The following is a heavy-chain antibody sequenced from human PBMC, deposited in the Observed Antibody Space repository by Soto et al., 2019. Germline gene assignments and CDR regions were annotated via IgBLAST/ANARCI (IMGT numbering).Heavy chain of an antibody. D-gene: IGHD2-2*01. CDR1: GGSISSGGYY. CDR2: IYYSGST. Sequence: SETLSLTCTVSGGSISSGGYYWSWIRQHPGKGLEWIGYIYYSGSTYYNPSLKSRVTISVDTSKNQFSLKLSSVTAADTAVYYFAREPYPRQYALYFYGMDVWGQGTTVTVSS. CDR3: AREPYPRQYALYFYGMDV. J-gene: IGHJ6*02. V-gene: IGHV4-31*03.